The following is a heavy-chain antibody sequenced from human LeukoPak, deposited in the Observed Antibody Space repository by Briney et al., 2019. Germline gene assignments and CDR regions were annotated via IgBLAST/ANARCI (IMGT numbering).Heavy chain of an antibody. D-gene: IGHD5-12*01. Sequence: GSLRLSCAASGFTVSPNYMTWVRQAPGKGLEWVSVIYSSDTTYYTDSVRGRFTISRDNSKNTLYLQMNSLRAEDTAVYYCAKDLDIVATYSYYYGMDVWGQGTTVTVSS. J-gene: IGHJ6*02. CDR1: GFTVSPNY. CDR2: IYSSDTT. V-gene: IGHV3-66*01. CDR3: AKDLDIVATYSYYYGMDV.